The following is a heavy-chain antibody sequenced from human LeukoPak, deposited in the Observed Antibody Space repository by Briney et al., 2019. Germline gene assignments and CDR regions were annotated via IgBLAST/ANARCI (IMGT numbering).Heavy chain of an antibody. J-gene: IGHJ4*02. Sequence: GGSLRLSCAASGFTFSTYTMHWVRQTRDKRLEWVAAISYDGNNENYAESVKGRFTVSRDNSKNTLYLQMSSLSAEDTAMYYCARDQDGDWGQGTLVTVSS. CDR2: ISYDGNNE. V-gene: IGHV3-30*04. D-gene: IGHD2-15*01. CDR1: GFTFSTYT. CDR3: ARDQDGD.